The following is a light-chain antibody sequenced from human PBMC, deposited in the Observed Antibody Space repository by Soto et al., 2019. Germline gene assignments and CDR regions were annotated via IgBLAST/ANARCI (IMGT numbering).Light chain of an antibody. CDR3: QHYSLYSPWT. Sequence: EIVLTQSPGTLSLSPGERATLSCRASQSVRNSYLAWYQQKPGQAPRLLIYNASSRATGIPDRFSGSGSGTDFTLTISSLQPDDSATYYCQHYSLYSPWTFGQGTKVYIK. J-gene: IGKJ1*01. CDR1: QSVRNSY. V-gene: IGKV3-20*01. CDR2: NAS.